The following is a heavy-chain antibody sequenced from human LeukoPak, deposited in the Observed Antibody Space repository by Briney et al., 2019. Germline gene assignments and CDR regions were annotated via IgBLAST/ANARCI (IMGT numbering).Heavy chain of an antibody. CDR2: IYYSGST. CDR3: ARVDGSSWYYFDY. Sequence: PSETLSLTCTVSGGSISSSSYYWGWIRQPPGKGLEWIGSIYYSGSTYYNPSLKSRVTISVDTSKNQFSLKLSSVTAADTAVYYCARVDGSSWYYFDYWGQGTLVTVSS. V-gene: IGHV4-39*07. CDR1: GGSISSSSYY. D-gene: IGHD6-13*01. J-gene: IGHJ4*02.